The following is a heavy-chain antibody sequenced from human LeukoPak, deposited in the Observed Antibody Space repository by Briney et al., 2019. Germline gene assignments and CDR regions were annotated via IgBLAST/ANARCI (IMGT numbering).Heavy chain of an antibody. D-gene: IGHD2-2*01. Sequence: GGSLRLSCVASGVPFTGYTMDWVRQAPGKGLEWVSSISSSSSYIYYADSVKGRFTISRDNAKNSLYLQMNSLRAEDTAVYYCARDRFNVEVPAAGHFDLWGRGTLVTVSS. CDR2: ISSSSSYI. CDR3: ARDRFNVEVPAAGHFDL. CDR1: GVPFTGYT. J-gene: IGHJ2*01. V-gene: IGHV3-21*01.